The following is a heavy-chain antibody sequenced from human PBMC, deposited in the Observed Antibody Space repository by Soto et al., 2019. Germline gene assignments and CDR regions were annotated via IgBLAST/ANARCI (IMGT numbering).Heavy chain of an antibody. Sequence: SETLSLTXTVSGGSISSSSYYWGWIRRPPGKGLEWIGSIYYSGSTYYNPSLKSRVTISVDTSKNQFSLKLSSVTAADTAVYYCAKMSIAARLYYYYGMDVWGQGTTVTVSS. CDR3: AKMSIAARLYYYYGMDV. J-gene: IGHJ6*02. V-gene: IGHV4-39*01. D-gene: IGHD6-6*01. CDR1: GGSISSSSYY. CDR2: IYYSGST.